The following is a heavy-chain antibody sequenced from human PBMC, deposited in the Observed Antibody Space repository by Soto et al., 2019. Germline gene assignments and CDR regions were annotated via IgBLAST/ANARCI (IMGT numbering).Heavy chain of an antibody. CDR2: ICHSGST. CDR3: GMASTTVSTLDD. CDR1: GGSISSGGYS. Sequence: QLQLQESGSGLVKPSQTMSLTCAVSGGSISSGGYSWSWIRQPPGKGLEWIGYICHSGSTYYNPSLKSRVTISVDRSKNQFSRKLSSETAADTAVYYCGMASTTVSTLDDWGEGTMVTVSS. D-gene: IGHD4-17*01. V-gene: IGHV4-30-2*01. J-gene: IGHJ4*02.